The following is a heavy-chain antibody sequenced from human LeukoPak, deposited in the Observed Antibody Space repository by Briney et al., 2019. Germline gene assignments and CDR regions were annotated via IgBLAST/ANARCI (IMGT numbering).Heavy chain of an antibody. V-gene: IGHV1-8*02. CDR2: MNPNSGNT. Sequence: ASVKVSCKASGYTFTGYYMHWVRQATGQGLEWMGWMNPNSGNTGYAQKFQGRVTMTRNTSISTAYMELSSLRSEDTAVYYCARGVITMVRPRRRNYYYYMDVWGKGTTVTISS. D-gene: IGHD3-10*01. CDR3: ARGVITMVRPRRRNYYYYMDV. CDR1: GYTFTGYY. J-gene: IGHJ6*03.